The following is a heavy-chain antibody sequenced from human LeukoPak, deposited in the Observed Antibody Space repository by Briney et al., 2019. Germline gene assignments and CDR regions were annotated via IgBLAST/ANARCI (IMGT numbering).Heavy chain of an antibody. CDR3: AKAVAGQFGY. CDR1: GFTVSTNY. D-gene: IGHD6-19*01. Sequence: PGGSLRLSCAASGFTVSTNYMSWVRQAPGKGLEWVSAISGSGGSTYYADSVKGRFTISRDNSKNTLYLQMNSLRAEDTAVYYCAKAVAGQFGYWGQGTLVTVSS. CDR2: ISGSGGST. J-gene: IGHJ4*02. V-gene: IGHV3-23*01.